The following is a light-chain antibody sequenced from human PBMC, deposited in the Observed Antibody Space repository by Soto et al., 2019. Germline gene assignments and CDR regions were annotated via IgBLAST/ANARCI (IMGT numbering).Light chain of an antibody. CDR1: TSDVGRYNL. V-gene: IGLV2-23*02. CDR2: EVS. CDR3: CSYAGSSTLV. Sequence: QSALTQPASVSGSPGQSITISCAGTTSDVGRYNLVSWYQHRPGNAPEVMIYEVSQRPSGVSNRFSGSKSGNTATLTISGLQAEDEGEYYCCSYAGSSTLVFGGGTQLTVL. J-gene: IGLJ3*02.